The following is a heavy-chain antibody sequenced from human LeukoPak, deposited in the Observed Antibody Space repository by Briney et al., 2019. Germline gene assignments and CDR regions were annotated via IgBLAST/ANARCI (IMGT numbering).Heavy chain of an antibody. V-gene: IGHV4-59*01. CDR3: ARGFWDILTGYFDAFDI. J-gene: IGHJ3*02. CDR2: IFYSGTT. D-gene: IGHD3-9*01. Sequence: SETLSLTCTVSGGSISSYYWSWIRQPPGKGLEWIGFIFYSGTTNYNPSLKSRVTISVDTSKNQFSLKLSSVTAADTAVYYCARGFWDILTGYFDAFDIWGQGTMVTVSS. CDR1: GGSISSYY.